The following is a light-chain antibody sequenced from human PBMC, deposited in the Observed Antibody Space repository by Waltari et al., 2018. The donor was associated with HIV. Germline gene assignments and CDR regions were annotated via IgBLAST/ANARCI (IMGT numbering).Light chain of an antibody. CDR2: DVS. J-gene: IGLJ3*02. Sequence: HSALTQPASVSGSPGQSVTISCTGGSSDIGGYNYVSRYQHHPGEAPQLIIYDVSKRPSGISDRFSASKSGNTASLTISGLRPEDEALYYCSSYGSTNTLVFGGGTTLTVL. CDR1: SSDIGGYNY. V-gene: IGLV2-14*03. CDR3: SSYGSTNTLV.